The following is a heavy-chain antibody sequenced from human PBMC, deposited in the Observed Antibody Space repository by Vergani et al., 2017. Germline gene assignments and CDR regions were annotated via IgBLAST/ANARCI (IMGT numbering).Heavy chain of an antibody. Sequence: QVQLQESGPGVVKPSQTLSLTCAVSGGSISSGDHCWTWIRQRPGKGLEWIGYIFYSGTTYDNPSLRSRLTISVDTSQNQFSLKLRSVTAADPAVYYCARVDTQVPATSHFYYMDVWAKGTTVVVSS. CDR1: GGSISSGDHC. D-gene: IGHD6-25*01. V-gene: IGHV4-31*11. CDR2: IFYSGTT. J-gene: IGHJ6*03. CDR3: ARVDTQVPATSHFYYMDV.